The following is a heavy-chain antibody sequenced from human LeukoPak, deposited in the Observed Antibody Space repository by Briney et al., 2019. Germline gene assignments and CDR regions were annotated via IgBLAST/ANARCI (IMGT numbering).Heavy chain of an antibody. D-gene: IGHD6-19*01. Sequence: GGSLRLSCAASGFTVSSNYMSWVRQAPGKGLEGVSLIYSAGPTYYADSVRGRFTISRDNFKNILYLQVNSLRAEDTAVYYCARVKYYSGWFESFDIWGQGTMVTVSS. J-gene: IGHJ3*02. V-gene: IGHV3-66*01. CDR2: IYSAGPT. CDR3: ARVKYYSGWFESFDI. CDR1: GFTVSSNY.